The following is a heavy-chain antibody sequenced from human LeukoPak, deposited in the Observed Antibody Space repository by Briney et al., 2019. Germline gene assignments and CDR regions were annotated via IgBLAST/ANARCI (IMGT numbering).Heavy chain of an antibody. CDR2: IKQDGSGK. D-gene: IGHD3-10*01. CDR1: GFTFSGYW. V-gene: IGHV3-7*01. J-gene: IGHJ6*03. Sequence: EGSLRLSCAASGFTFSGYWMSWVRQAPGKGLEWVANIKQDGSGKYYVDSVKGRFTISRDNAKNSLYLQMNSLRAEDTAVYFCARHRVYGSGTYYKQYYYYYYMDVWGKGTTVTVSS. CDR3: ARHRVYGSGTYYKQYYYYYYMDV.